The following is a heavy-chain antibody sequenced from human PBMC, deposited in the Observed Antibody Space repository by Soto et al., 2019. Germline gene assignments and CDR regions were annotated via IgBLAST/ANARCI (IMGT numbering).Heavy chain of an antibody. J-gene: IGHJ4*02. Sequence: ASVKVSCKASGYTFTSYGISWVRQAPGQGLEWMGWISAYNGNTNYAQKLQGRVTMTTDTFTSTAYMELRSLRSDDTAVYYCARTRDDYGDYIFDYWGQGALVTVSS. D-gene: IGHD4-17*01. V-gene: IGHV1-18*01. CDR1: GYTFTSYG. CDR2: ISAYNGNT. CDR3: ARTRDDYGDYIFDY.